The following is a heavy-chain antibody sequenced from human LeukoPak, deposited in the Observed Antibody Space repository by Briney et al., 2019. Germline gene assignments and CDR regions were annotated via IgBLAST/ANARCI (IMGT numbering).Heavy chain of an antibody. V-gene: IGHV4-34*01. CDR2: INHSGST. CDR3: AREGTIAVAGTCWFDP. J-gene: IGHJ5*02. CDR1: GGSFSGYY. D-gene: IGHD6-19*01. Sequence: PSETLSLTCAVYGGSFSGYYWSWIRQPPGKGLEWIGEINHSGSTNYNPSLKSRVTISVDTSKNQFSLKLSSVTAADTAVYYCAREGTIAVAGTCWFDPWGQGTLVTVSS.